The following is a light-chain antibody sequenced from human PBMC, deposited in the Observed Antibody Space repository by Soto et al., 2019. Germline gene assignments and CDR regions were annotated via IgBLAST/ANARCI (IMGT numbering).Light chain of an antibody. V-gene: IGKV4-1*01. CDR2: WAS. Sequence: DIVMTQSPDSLAVSLGERATINCKSSQTILYSSNNKNCLAWYQQKPGQPPKLIIYWASIREFGVPDRFSGSGSGTDFTLTISSLQAEDVAVYYCQQYYSTPPLTFGGGTKVEIK. J-gene: IGKJ4*01. CDR3: QQYYSTPPLT. CDR1: QTILYSSNNKNC.